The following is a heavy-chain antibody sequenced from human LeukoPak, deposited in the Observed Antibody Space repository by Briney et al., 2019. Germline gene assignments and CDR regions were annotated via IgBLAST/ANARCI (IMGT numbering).Heavy chain of an antibody. Sequence: GGSLRLSCAASGFSFGTYGMNWVRQAPGKGLEWVALISYDGTFKYYADSVKGRFTVSRDNSESTLYLQMNSLRPEDTAVYYCAKGDPYGSGSYPVDYWGQGTLVTVSS. J-gene: IGHJ4*02. CDR2: ISYDGTFK. V-gene: IGHV3-30*18. D-gene: IGHD3-10*01. CDR3: AKGDPYGSGSYPVDY. CDR1: GFSFGTYG.